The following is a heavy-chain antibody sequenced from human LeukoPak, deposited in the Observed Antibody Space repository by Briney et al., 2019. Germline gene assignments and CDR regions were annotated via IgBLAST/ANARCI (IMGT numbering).Heavy chain of an antibody. CDR1: GFTFSSYG. Sequence: GGSLRLSCAASGFTFSSYGMHWVRQAPGKGLEWVAVISYDGSNKYYADSVKGRFTISRDNSKNTLYLQMNSLRAEDTAVYYCAKGEDGPSIYYGMDVWGQGTTVTVSS. CDR2: ISYDGSNK. D-gene: IGHD2-2*02. CDR3: AKGEDGPSIYYGMDV. V-gene: IGHV3-30*18. J-gene: IGHJ6*02.